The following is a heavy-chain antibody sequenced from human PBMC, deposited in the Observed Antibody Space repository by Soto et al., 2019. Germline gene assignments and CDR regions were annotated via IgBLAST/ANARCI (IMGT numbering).Heavy chain of an antibody. V-gene: IGHV3-33*01. CDR1: GFTFSSYG. D-gene: IGHD5-12*01. CDR2: IWYDGSNK. J-gene: IGHJ6*02. Sequence: GGSLRLSCAASGFTFSSYGMHWVRQAPGKGLEWVAVIWYDGSNKCYADSVKGRFTISRDNSKNTLYLQMNSLRAEDTAVYYCARDDVEMATISYYYGMDVWGQGTTVTVSS. CDR3: ARDDVEMATISYYYGMDV.